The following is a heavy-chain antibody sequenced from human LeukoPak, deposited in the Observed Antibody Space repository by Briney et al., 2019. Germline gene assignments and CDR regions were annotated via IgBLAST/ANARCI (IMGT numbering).Heavy chain of an antibody. Sequence: SETLSLTCTVSGGSMSSDYWTWIRQPPGKGLEGIGRIYTSGSTNYNPSLKSRVTMSVDTSKNQFYLKLSSVTAADTAVYYCAGEYSGSLYYFDYWGQGTLVTVSS. CDR1: GGSMSSDY. D-gene: IGHD3-10*01. CDR3: AGEYSGSLYYFDY. V-gene: IGHV4-4*07. CDR2: IYTSGST. J-gene: IGHJ4*02.